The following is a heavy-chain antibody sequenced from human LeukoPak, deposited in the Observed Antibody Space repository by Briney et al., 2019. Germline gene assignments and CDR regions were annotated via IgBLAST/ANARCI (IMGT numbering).Heavy chain of an antibody. V-gene: IGHV3-48*02. J-gene: IGHJ4*02. Sequence: PGGSLRLPCAASGFMLSSYSMNWVRQAPGKGLEWVSYISSSSSTIYYADSVKGRFTISRDNAKKSLYLQMNSLRDEDTAVYYCATAGGYYGSGSYWRGDKDYWGQGTLVTVSS. CDR1: GFMLSSYS. D-gene: IGHD3-10*01. CDR2: ISSSSSTI. CDR3: ATAGGYYGSGSYWRGDKDY.